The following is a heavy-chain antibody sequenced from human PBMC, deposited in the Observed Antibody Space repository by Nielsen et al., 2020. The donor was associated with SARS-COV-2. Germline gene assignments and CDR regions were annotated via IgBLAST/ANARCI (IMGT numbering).Heavy chain of an antibody. CDR2: ISSSSSYI. J-gene: IGHJ4*02. V-gene: IGHV3-21*04. CDR3: AKVTLGGIAVAVSMGRKNY. D-gene: IGHD6-19*01. Sequence: GESLKISCAASGFTFSSYSMNWVRQAPGKGLEWVSSISSSSSYIYYADSVKGRFTISRDNSKNTLYLQMNSLRAEDTAVYYCAKVTLGGIAVAVSMGRKNYWGQGTLVTVSS. CDR1: GFTFSSYS.